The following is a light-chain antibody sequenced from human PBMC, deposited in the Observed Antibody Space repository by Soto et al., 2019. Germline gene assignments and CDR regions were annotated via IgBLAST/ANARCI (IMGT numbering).Light chain of an antibody. CDR3: QHFGGTNFT. CDR1: QSVSSSY. J-gene: IGKJ5*01. V-gene: IGKV3-20*01. Sequence: PGEAATLSCRARQSVSSSYIAWYQQRPGQTPSLLIHGASTRATGIPDRFSGSGSGTHFTLTISRLEPGDFAVYYCQHFGGTNFTFGQGTRLEIK. CDR2: GAS.